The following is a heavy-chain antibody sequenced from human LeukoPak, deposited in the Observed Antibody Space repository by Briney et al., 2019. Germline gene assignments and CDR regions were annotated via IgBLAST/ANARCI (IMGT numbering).Heavy chain of an antibody. V-gene: IGHV4-59*01. D-gene: IGHD6-13*01. CDR1: GGSISSYY. J-gene: IGHJ4*02. CDR3: ARTSGIAADFDY. Sequence: SETLSLTCTVSGGSISSYYWSWIRQPPGKELEWIGYIYYSGSTNYNPSLKSRVTISVDTSKNQYSLKLSSVTAADTAVYYCARTSGIAADFDYWGQGTLVTVSS. CDR2: IYYSGST.